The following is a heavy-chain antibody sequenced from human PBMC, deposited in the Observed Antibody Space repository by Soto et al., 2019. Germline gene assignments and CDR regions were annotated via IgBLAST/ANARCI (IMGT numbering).Heavy chain of an antibody. J-gene: IGHJ3*02. V-gene: IGHV1-8*01. Sequence: ASVKVSCKASGYTFTSYDINWVRQATGQGLEWMGWMNPNSGNTGYAQKFQGRVTMTRNTSISTAYMELCSLRSEDTAVYYCARGSGSSDAFDIWGQGTMVTVSS. CDR2: MNPNSGNT. D-gene: IGHD3-10*01. CDR3: ARGSGSSDAFDI. CDR1: GYTFTSYD.